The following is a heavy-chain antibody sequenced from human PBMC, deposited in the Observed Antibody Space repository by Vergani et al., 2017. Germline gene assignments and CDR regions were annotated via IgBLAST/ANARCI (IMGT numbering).Heavy chain of an antibody. CDR1: GCTFSSYT. V-gene: IGHV1-69*02. J-gene: IGHJ5*02. Sequence: QVQLVQSGAEVKKPGSSVKVSCKASGCTFSSYTISWVRQAPGQGLEWMGRIIPILGIANYAQKFQGRVTITADKSTSTAYMELSSLRSEDTAVYYCAGMVRGDHEFDPWGQGTLVTVSS. CDR3: AGMVRGDHEFDP. D-gene: IGHD3-10*01. CDR2: IIPILGIA.